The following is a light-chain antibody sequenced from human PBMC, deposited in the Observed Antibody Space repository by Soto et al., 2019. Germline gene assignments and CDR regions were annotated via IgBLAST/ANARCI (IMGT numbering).Light chain of an antibody. CDR1: QSINHW. CDR3: QQYDSHPYN. V-gene: IGKV1-5*01. CDR2: DAS. J-gene: IGKJ2*01. Sequence: DIQMTQSPSSLSASVGDRVTITCRASQSINHWLAWYQQKPGKAPKFLIYDASTLRNGVPSRFSGRGSGTEFTLTISSLQPDDFATYYCQQYDSHPYNFGQGTK.